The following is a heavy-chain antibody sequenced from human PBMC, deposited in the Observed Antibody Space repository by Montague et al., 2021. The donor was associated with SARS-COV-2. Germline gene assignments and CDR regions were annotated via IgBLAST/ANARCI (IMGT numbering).Heavy chain of an antibody. CDR3: AKASESRGYYEMDF. J-gene: IGHJ4*02. Sequence: SLRLSCAASGFSFSDCAMHWVRQVPGKGLEWVSGSSWNGDDIGQADSVRGRFSIFRGIGKKSLYLQMNSLRVEDTALYQCAKASESRGYYEMDFWGQGVLVIVSS. D-gene: IGHD1-26*01. V-gene: IGHV3-9*01. CDR2: SSWNGDDI. CDR1: GFSFSDCA.